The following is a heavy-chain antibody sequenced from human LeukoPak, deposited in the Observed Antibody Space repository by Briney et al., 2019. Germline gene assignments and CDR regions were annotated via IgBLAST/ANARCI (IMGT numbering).Heavy chain of an antibody. Sequence: GGTLRLSCAASGFTFSSYGMSWVRQAPGKGLKWVSAISGSGGSTYYADSVKGRFTISRDNSKNTLYLEMNSLRADDTAVYYCAKDRPTVYSSSWLHFLDSWGQGTLVTVSS. CDR3: AKDRPTVYSSSWLHFLDS. V-gene: IGHV3-23*01. D-gene: IGHD6-13*01. CDR1: GFTFSSYG. J-gene: IGHJ4*02. CDR2: ISGSGGST.